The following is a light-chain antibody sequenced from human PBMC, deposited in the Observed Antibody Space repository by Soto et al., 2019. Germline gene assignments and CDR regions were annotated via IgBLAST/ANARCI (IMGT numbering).Light chain of an antibody. CDR3: QQHKSYPVT. CDR2: KAS. Sequence: VRMTQSPATVSGYVGDRVTITCRASQTISSWLAWYQQKPGKAPKLLIYKASTLKSGVPSRFSGSGSGTEFTLTISSLQPDDFGTYYCQQHKSYPVTFGGGT. CDR1: QTISSW. J-gene: IGKJ4*01. V-gene: IGKV1-5*03.